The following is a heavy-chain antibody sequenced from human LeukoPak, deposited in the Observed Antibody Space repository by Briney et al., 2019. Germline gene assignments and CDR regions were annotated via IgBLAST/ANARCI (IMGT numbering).Heavy chain of an antibody. CDR3: ARNLEGAYGMDV. V-gene: IGHV1-46*01. CDR2: INPSGGST. J-gene: IGHJ6*02. Sequence: GASVTVSFKSSVYTFTSYYMHWVRQAPGQGLEWMGIINPSGGSTTYAQKLQGRVTMTTDTSTSTAYMELRSLRSDDTAVYYCARNLEGAYGMDVWGQGTTVTVSS. D-gene: IGHD1-26*01. CDR1: VYTFTSYY.